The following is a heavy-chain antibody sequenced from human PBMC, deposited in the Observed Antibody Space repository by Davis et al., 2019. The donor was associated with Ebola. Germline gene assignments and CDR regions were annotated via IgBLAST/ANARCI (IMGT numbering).Heavy chain of an antibody. CDR2: MNQDGSEK. CDR1: GFTFSSFW. J-gene: IGHJ4*02. Sequence: GGSLRLSCAASGFTFSSFWMSWIRQVPGKGLEWVASMNQDGSEKSYMDSVRGRFTISRDNAKNSLYLQMNSLRADDTAVYYCAKSTMIVGDWDFDYWGQGTLVTVSS. D-gene: IGHD3-22*01. V-gene: IGHV3-7*03. CDR3: AKSTMIVGDWDFDY.